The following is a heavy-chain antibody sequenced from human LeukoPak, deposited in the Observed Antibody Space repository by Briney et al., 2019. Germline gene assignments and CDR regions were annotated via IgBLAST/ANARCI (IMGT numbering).Heavy chain of an antibody. V-gene: IGHV1-3*01. D-gene: IGHD1-26*01. J-gene: IGHJ4*02. CDR1: GYTFTSYA. CDR2: INAGNGNT. CDR3: ARAAIVGATTFDY. Sequence: APVKVSCKASGYTFTSYAMHWVRQAPGERLEWMGWINAGNGNTKYSQKFQGRVTITRDTSASTAYMELSSLRSEDTAVYYCARAAIVGATTFDYWGQGTLVTVSS.